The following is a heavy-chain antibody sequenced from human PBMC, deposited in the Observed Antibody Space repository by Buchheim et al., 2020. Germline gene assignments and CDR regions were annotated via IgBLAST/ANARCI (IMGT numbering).Heavy chain of an antibody. CDR3: ARRVRDSSGYNFDF. CDR2: IYPGDSYT. V-gene: IGHV5-51*01. CDR1: GYSFTGAY. Sequence: EVQLVQSGAEVKRPGESLKISCQGSGYSFTGAYIAWVRQMPGKGLEWMGLIYPGDSYTAYNPSFQGQVTMPVDKSIRTAYLQWRSLRASDTAMYYCARRVRDSSGYNFDFWGQGTL. D-gene: IGHD6-19*01. J-gene: IGHJ4*02.